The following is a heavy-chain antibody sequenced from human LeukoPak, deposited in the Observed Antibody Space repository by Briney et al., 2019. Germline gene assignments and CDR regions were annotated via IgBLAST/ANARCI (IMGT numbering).Heavy chain of an antibody. J-gene: IGHJ4*02. CDR1: GFKFSAYG. CDR3: ARTTVTRESDYFDY. Sequence: PGKSLRLSCAASGFKFSAYGMHWVRQSPGKGLEWVAVISYDGSNKYYADSVKGRFTISRDNSKNTLYLQMNSLRAEDTAVYYCARTTVTRESDYFDYWGQGTLVTVSS. D-gene: IGHD4-17*01. CDR2: ISYDGSNK. V-gene: IGHV3-30*03.